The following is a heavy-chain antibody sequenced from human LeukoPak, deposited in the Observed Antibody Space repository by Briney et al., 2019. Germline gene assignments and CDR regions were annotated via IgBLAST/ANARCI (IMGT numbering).Heavy chain of an antibody. J-gene: IGHJ4*02. V-gene: IGHV1-18*04. D-gene: IGHD3-9*01. Sequence: ASVKVSGKASGYTFTGYYMHWVRQAPGQGLEWMGWISAYNGNTNYAQKLQGRVTMTTDTSTSTAYMELNSLGSEDTAMYYCARGLGDYNTDWFPVSGYWGQGTLVTVSS. CDR2: ISAYNGNT. CDR1: GYTFTGYY. CDR3: ARGLGDYNTDWFPVSGY.